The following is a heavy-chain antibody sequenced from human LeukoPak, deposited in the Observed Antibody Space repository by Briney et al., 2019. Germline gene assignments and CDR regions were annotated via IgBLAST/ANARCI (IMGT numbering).Heavy chain of an antibody. D-gene: IGHD1-7*01. V-gene: IGHV3-23*01. Sequence: PSETLSLTCAVSGDSISSNYWWTWVRQAPGKGLEWVSAISGSGGSTYYADSVKGRFTISRDNSKNTLYLQMNSLRAEDTAVYYCAKRRGLELLYYYYMDVWGKGTTVTVSS. CDR3: AKRRGLELLYYYYMDV. CDR2: ISGSGGST. J-gene: IGHJ6*03. CDR1: GDSISSNY.